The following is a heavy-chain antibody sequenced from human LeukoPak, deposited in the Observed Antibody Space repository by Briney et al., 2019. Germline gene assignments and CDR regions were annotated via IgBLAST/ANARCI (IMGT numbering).Heavy chain of an antibody. CDR1: GYTFTGYY. V-gene: IGHV1-2*02. Sequence: ASVKVSCKASGYTFTGYYMHWVRQAPGQGLEWMGWINPNSGGTNHAQKFQGRVTMTRDTSISTAYMELSRLRSDDTAVYYCARVLVTVTVPYAFDIWGQGTMVTVSS. D-gene: IGHD3-22*01. CDR2: INPNSGGT. CDR3: ARVLVTVTVPYAFDI. J-gene: IGHJ3*02.